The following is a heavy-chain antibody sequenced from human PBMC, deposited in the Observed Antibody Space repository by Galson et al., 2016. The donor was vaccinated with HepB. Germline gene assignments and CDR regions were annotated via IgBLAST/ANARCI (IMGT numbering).Heavy chain of an antibody. V-gene: IGHV3-23*01. Sequence: SLRLFCAASGLTFRSYAFSWLRQAPGKGLEWVSVSASGDITYYAHSVKGGFTISRDKSKNTLFLNMISLRAEDAASYYCASHLGGSSLDPFDIWGRGTMVTVSS. CDR2: SASGDIT. D-gene: IGHD3-16*01. CDR3: ASHLGGSSLDPFDI. CDR1: GLTFRSYA. J-gene: IGHJ3*02.